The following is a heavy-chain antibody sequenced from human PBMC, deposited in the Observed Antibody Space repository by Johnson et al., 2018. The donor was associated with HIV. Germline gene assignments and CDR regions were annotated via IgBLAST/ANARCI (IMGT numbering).Heavy chain of an antibody. D-gene: IGHD3-16*02. CDR2: ISGSGGST. J-gene: IGHJ3*02. CDR1: GFTFSSYA. CDR3: ARDQLGSKFELSFYAFDM. Sequence: VLLVESGGGVVRPGGSLRLSCAASGFTFSSYAMSWVRQAPGKGLEWVSAISGSGGSTYYADSVKGRFTISRDNAKGYLYLQMDRLRPEDTAFYYCARDQLGSKFELSFYAFDMWGQGTLVTVSS. V-gene: IGHV3-23*04.